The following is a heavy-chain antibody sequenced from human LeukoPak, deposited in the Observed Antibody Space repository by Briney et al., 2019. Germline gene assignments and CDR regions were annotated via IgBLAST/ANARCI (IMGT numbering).Heavy chain of an antibody. J-gene: IGHJ4*02. Sequence: ASVKVSCKASGYTFTSYGISWVRQAPGQGLEWMGWMSAYNGNTNYTQKLQGRVTMTTDTSTSTAYMELRSLRSDDTAVYYCARDIWARGLPGYWGQGTLVTVSS. V-gene: IGHV1-18*01. CDR3: ARDIWARGLPGY. CDR2: MSAYNGNT. CDR1: GYTFTSYG. D-gene: IGHD3-16*01.